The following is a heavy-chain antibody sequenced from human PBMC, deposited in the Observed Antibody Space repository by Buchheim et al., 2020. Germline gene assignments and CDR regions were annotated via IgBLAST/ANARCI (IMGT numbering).Heavy chain of an antibody. CDR3: ATLGATFDY. Sequence: QVQLVESGGGVVQPGRSLRLSCAASGFTFSSYAMHWVRQAPGKGLEWVAVISYDGSNKYYAGSVKGRFTISRDNSKNTLYLQMNSLRAEDTAVYYCATLGATFDYWGQGTL. CDR2: ISYDGSNK. J-gene: IGHJ4*02. CDR1: GFTFSSYA. D-gene: IGHD1-26*01. V-gene: IGHV3-30*04.